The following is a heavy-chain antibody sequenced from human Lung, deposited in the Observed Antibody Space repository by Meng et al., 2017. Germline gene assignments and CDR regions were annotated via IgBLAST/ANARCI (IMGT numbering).Heavy chain of an antibody. V-gene: IGHV4-4*02. Sequence: QVQLQESGPGPVKPTGTLSLTCSVSLGSITSSNWWSWVRQPPGKGLGWIGEISQSGRTNYDPSLRGRVTISVESNTQFSLKLSSVTAADTAVYYCASHVTMAGQRGFDYWGQGTLVTVSS. CDR1: LGSITSSNW. CDR3: ASHVTMAGQRGFDY. J-gene: IGHJ4*02. CDR2: ISQSGRT. D-gene: IGHD6-19*01.